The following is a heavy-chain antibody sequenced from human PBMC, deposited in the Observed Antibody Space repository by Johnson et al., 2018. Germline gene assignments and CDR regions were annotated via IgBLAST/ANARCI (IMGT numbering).Heavy chain of an antibody. V-gene: IGHV3-9*01. CDR3: IKGGTWIQDVLDI. J-gene: IGHJ3*02. CDR1: GFTFDDYA. D-gene: IGHD5-18*01. Sequence: VQLVESGGGLVQPGWSLRLSCVASGFTFDDYAMHWVRQAPGKGLEWVSGISWNRGIRAYADSMKGRFTISIDNARNSLYLQMNSLRVEDTALYYCIKGGTWIQDVLDIWGQGTMVTVSS. CDR2: ISWNRGIR.